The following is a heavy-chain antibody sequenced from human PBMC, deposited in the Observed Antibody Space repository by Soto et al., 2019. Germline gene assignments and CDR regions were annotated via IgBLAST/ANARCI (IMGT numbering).Heavy chain of an antibody. V-gene: IGHV4-34*01. D-gene: IGHD3-10*01. Sequence: QVQLQQWGAGLLKPSETLSLTCAVYGGSFSGYYWSWIRQPPRKGLEWIGEINHSGNTNYNPSLNSRVPISVDTSKNQCSLKLSSVTAADAAVYYCASNSSGSPSWFDPWGQGTLVTVSS. CDR3: ASNSSGSPSWFDP. J-gene: IGHJ5*02. CDR1: GGSFSGYY. CDR2: INHSGNT.